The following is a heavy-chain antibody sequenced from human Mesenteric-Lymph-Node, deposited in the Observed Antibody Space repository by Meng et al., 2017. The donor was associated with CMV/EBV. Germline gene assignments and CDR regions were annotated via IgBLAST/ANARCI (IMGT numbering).Heavy chain of an antibody. CDR3: AKDPEGY. CDR1: GFNFLNCA. V-gene: IGHV3-23*01. CDR2: ISASGGSR. J-gene: IGHJ4*02. Sequence: EVQLLASGVGLAQPGGSLRVSCAVSGFNFLNCAMTWVRQAPGKGLEWVSTISASGGSRYYADSVQGRFSVSRDNYKNTLYLQMNSLRAEDTAVYYCAKDPEGYWGQGTLVTVSS.